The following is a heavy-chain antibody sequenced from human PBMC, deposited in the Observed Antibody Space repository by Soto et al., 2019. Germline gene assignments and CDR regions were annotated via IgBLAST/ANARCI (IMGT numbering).Heavy chain of an antibody. V-gene: IGHV3-72*01. Sequence: EVQLVESGGGLVQPEGSLRLSCAASGFTLSDHYMDWVRQASGKGLEWVGRIKNKANSYTTESAAPVKGRFIISRDDSKDSVFLQMNRLKTDDPAIYYSSRMRLGSSRPSAYWWQGILVRFSS. D-gene: IGHD6-13*01. CDR3: SRMRLGSSRPSAY. CDR2: IKNKANSYTT. J-gene: IGHJ4*02. CDR1: GFTLSDHY.